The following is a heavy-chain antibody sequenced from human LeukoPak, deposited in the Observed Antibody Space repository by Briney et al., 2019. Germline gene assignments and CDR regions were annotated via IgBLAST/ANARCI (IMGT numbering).Heavy chain of an antibody. CDR2: LHASEST. J-gene: IGHJ3*01. CDR3: ASLSSGAAFDV. Sequence: SETLSLTCTVSGAHISNYYWTWVRQSAAQGLEWIGRLHASESTIYNPSLKSRVTMSIDTSKDQLSLTLTSVTAADSAVYYCASLSSGAAFDVWGQGTVVTVSS. V-gene: IGHV4-4*07. CDR1: GAHISNYY. D-gene: IGHD3-22*01.